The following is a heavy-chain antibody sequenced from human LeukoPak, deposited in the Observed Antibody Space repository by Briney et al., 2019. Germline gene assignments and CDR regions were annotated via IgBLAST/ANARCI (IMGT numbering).Heavy chain of an antibody. CDR2: LHASEST. J-gene: IGHJ3*01. CDR3: ASLSSGAAFDV. Sequence: SETLSLTCTVSGAHISNYYWTWVRQSAAQGLEWIGRLHASESTIYNPSLKSRVTMSIDTSKDQLSLTLTSVTAADSAVYYCASLSSGAAFDVWGQGTVVTVSS. V-gene: IGHV4-4*07. CDR1: GAHISNYY. D-gene: IGHD3-22*01.